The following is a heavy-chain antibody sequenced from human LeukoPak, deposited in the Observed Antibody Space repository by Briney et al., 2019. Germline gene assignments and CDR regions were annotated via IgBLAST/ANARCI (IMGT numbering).Heavy chain of an antibody. CDR3: AKDLMRDRWFGES. Sequence: GGSLRLSCTASGFSFSTYWMSWVRQAPGKGLEWVSSISSSSSYIYYADSVKGRFTISRDNAKNSLYLQMNSLTPEDTAVYYCAKDLMRDRWFGESWGQGTLVTVSS. J-gene: IGHJ5*02. CDR2: ISSSSSYI. CDR1: GFSFSTYW. V-gene: IGHV3-21*01. D-gene: IGHD3-10*01.